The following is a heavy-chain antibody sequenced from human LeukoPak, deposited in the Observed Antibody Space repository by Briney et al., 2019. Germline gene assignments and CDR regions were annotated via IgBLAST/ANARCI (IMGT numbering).Heavy chain of an antibody. V-gene: IGHV4-39*07. J-gene: IGHJ4*02. Sequence: SETLSLTCTVSGGSISSSSYYWGWIRQPPGKGLEWIGSIYYSGSTYYNPSLKSRVTISVDTSKNQFSLKLSSVTAADTAVYYCARVISLRAAENINDSSGYYFLVYFDYWGQGTLVTVSS. CDR2: IYYSGST. CDR3: ARVISLRAAENINDSSGYYFLVYFDY. D-gene: IGHD3-22*01. CDR1: GGSISSSSYY.